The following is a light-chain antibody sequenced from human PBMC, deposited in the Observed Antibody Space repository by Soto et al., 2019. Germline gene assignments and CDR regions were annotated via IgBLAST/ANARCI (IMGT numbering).Light chain of an antibody. J-gene: IGKJ4*01. CDR2: DAS. Sequence: DIQMTQSPSSLSASVGDRVTITCQASQDIRNYLNWYQQKPGKAPNLLIYDASNLRAGVPSRFIGSGSWTEFTFTISSLQPEDIATYYSQHYDHLPPLSFGGGTKVEIK. CDR3: QHYDHLPPLS. V-gene: IGKV1-33*01. CDR1: QDIRNY.